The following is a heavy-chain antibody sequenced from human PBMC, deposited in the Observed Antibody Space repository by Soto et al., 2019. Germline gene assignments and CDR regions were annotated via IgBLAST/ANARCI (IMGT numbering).Heavy chain of an antibody. CDR2: IKEDGSEK. J-gene: IGHJ4*02. D-gene: IGHD3-16*01. Sequence: EVQLVESGGGLVQPGGSLRLSCAASEFSFSSYWMSWVRQAPGKGLEWVANIKEDGSEKNYVDSVKGRVTISRYSAKNSLYLQMNGLRAEDTAVCYCARENVGGYFDYWGQRTLVTVSS. V-gene: IGHV3-7*01. CDR1: EFSFSSYW. CDR3: ARENVGGYFDY.